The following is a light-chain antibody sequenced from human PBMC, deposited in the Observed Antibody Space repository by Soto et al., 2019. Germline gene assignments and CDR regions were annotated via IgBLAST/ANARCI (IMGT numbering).Light chain of an antibody. CDR1: QGVSTW. CDR2: IAS. CDR3: QHATATPHT. Sequence: DIQMTQSPSSVSASVGDRVTITCRASQGVSTWLAWYQQKPGKAPNLLIYIASILQSGVRSRFSGGESGTDCSLTTSNQQPEGFAPYFCQHATATPHTFGGGTKVEI. J-gene: IGKJ4*01. V-gene: IGKV1D-12*01.